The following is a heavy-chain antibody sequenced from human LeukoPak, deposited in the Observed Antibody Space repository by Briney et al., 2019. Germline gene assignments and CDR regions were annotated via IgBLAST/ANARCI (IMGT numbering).Heavy chain of an antibody. D-gene: IGHD5-18*01. CDR2: ISSSGSTI. Sequence: GSLRLSCAASGFTFTSYGMTWVRQAPGKGLEWVSYISSSGSTIYYADSVKGRFTISRDNAKNSLYLQMNSLRAEDTAVYYCARVGNNYDYYYYYYMDVWGKGTTVTISS. CDR1: GFTFTSYG. J-gene: IGHJ6*03. CDR3: ARVGNNYDYYYYYYMDV. V-gene: IGHV3-48*04.